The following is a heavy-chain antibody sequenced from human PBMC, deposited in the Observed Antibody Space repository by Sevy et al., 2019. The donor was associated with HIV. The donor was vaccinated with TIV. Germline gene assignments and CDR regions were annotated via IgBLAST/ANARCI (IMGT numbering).Heavy chain of an antibody. CDR3: ARHPVWGSYRYLDY. V-gene: IGHV1-2*06. J-gene: IGHJ4*02. Sequence: ASVKVSCKASGYTFIAYYIHWVRQAPGQGVEWMGRINPNSGDTNYAHNFEGRVTMTRDTSTRTAYMELSGLRSDDTAAYYCARHPVWGSYRYLDYWGQGTLVTVSS. CDR2: INPNSGDT. D-gene: IGHD3-16*02. CDR1: GYTFIAYY.